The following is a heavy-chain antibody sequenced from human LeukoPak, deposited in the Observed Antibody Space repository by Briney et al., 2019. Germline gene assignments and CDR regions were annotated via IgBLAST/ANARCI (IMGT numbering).Heavy chain of an antibody. J-gene: IGHJ4*02. CDR3: AKGQNYYDSSGYYAYYFDY. Sequence: GGSLRLSCAASGFTFSSYAMSWVRQAPGKGLEWVSAISGSGGSTYYADSVKGRFTISRDNSKNTLYLQMNSLRAEDTAVYYCAKGQNYYDSSGYYAYYFDYWGQGTLVTVSS. CDR2: ISGSGGST. D-gene: IGHD3-22*01. V-gene: IGHV3-23*01. CDR1: GFTFSSYA.